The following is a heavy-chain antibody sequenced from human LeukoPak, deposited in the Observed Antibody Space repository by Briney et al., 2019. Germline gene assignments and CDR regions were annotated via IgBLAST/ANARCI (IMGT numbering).Heavy chain of an antibody. J-gene: IGHJ4*02. CDR3: AATQSPGYSDYGAIDY. D-gene: IGHD4-11*01. CDR1: GFTFSDYY. CDR2: ISSSGSTI. V-gene: IGHV3-11*01. Sequence: PGGSLRLSCAASGFTFSDYYMSWIRQAPGKGLEWVSYISSSGSTIYYADSVKGRFTISRDNAKNSLYLQMNSLRSEDTAVYYCAATQSPGYSDYGAIDYWGQGTLVTVSS.